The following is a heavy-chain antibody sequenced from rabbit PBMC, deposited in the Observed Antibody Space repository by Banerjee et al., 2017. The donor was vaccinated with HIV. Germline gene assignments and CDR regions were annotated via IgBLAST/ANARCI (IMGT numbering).Heavy chain of an antibody. CDR3: ARSGYGDYYFNL. D-gene: IGHD2-1*01. Sequence: QSLEESGGDLVKPGASLTLTCKASGLDFSSGYDMCWVRQAPGKGLEWIACIYTGSSGSTYYANWAKGRFTISKTSSTTVTLQMTSLTAADTATYFCARSGYGDYYFNLWGPGTLVTVS. CDR1: GLDFSSGYD. V-gene: IGHV1S40*01. J-gene: IGHJ4*01. CDR2: IYTGSSGST.